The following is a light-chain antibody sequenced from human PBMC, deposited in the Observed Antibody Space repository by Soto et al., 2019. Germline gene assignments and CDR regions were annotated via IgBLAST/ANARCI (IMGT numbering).Light chain of an antibody. CDR2: DAS. Sequence: DIQMTQSPSTLSASVGDRVTITCRASQNIRTWLAWYQQKPGKAPKVLIYDASTLDSGVPSRFSGSGSGTEFTLTISSLQPDDFASYYCQQYDTYPCTCGQGTKLEIE. J-gene: IGKJ2*02. CDR3: QQYDTYPCT. V-gene: IGKV1-5*01. CDR1: QNIRTW.